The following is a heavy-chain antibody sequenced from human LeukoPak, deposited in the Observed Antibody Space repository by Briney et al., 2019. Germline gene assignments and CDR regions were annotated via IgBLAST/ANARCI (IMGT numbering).Heavy chain of an antibody. CDR1: GFTFSSYA. Sequence: GGSLRLSCAASGFTFSSYAMSWVRQAPGKGLEWVSAISGSGGSTYYADSVKGRFTISGDNSKNTLYLQMNSLRAEDTAVYYCAKDGVSTVTTYYFDYWGQGTLVTVSS. CDR3: AKDGVSTVTTYYFDY. D-gene: IGHD4-17*01. CDR2: ISGSGGST. J-gene: IGHJ4*02. V-gene: IGHV3-23*01.